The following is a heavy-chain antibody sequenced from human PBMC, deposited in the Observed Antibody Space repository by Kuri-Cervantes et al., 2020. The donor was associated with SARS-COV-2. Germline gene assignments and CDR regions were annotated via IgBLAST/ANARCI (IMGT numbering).Heavy chain of an antibody. Sequence: GGSLRLSCAATGFTFSSYAMIWVRQAPGKGLEWVSAISGSGGSTYYADSVKGRFTISRDNSKNTLYLQMNSLRAEDTAVYYCAKDGSITIFGVIPPDDAFDIWGQGTMVTVSS. CDR1: GFTFSSYA. CDR2: ISGSGGST. CDR3: AKDGSITIFGVIPPDDAFDI. D-gene: IGHD3-3*01. V-gene: IGHV3-23*01. J-gene: IGHJ3*02.